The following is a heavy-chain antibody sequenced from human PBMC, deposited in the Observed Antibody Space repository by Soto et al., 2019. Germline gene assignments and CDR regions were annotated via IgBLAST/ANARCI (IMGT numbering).Heavy chain of an antibody. CDR2: IIPIFGTA. V-gene: IGHV1-69*13. CDR1: GGTFSSYA. D-gene: IGHD3-22*01. Sequence: SVKFSCKASGGTFSSYAISWVRQAPGQGLEWMGGIIPIFGTANYGQKFQGGVTITADESTSTAYMELSSLRSEDTAVYYCARESDPMYYYDSSGLGGSYNWFDPWGQGTLVTVSS. CDR3: ARESDPMYYYDSSGLGGSYNWFDP. J-gene: IGHJ5*02.